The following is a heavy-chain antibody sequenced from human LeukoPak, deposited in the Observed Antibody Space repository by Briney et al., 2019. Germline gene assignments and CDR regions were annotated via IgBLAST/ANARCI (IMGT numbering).Heavy chain of an antibody. V-gene: IGHV4-31*03. J-gene: IGHJ4*02. CDR2: IYYSGST. D-gene: IGHD6-13*01. CDR3: ARDGSWSSFDY. Sequence: PSETLSLTCTVSGGSISSGGYYWSWIRQHPGKGLEWIGYIYYSGSTYYNPSLKSRVTISVDTSKNQFSLKLSSVTAGDTAVYYCARDGSWSSFDYWGQGTLVTVSS. CDR1: GGSISSGGYY.